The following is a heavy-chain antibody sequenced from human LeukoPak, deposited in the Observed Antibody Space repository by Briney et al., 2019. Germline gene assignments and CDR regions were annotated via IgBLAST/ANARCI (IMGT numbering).Heavy chain of an antibody. J-gene: IGHJ4*02. D-gene: IGHD4-23*01. V-gene: IGHV4-61*02. Sequence: SQTLSLTXNVSGGSICRGSYYWSWIRQPAGKGLKWIGRIYTSGSTNYNPSLKSRVTISVDTSKNQFSLKLSSVTAADTAVYYCARAGGGSLFDYWGQGTLVTVSS. CDR2: IYTSGST. CDR1: GGSICRGSYY. CDR3: ARAGGGSLFDY.